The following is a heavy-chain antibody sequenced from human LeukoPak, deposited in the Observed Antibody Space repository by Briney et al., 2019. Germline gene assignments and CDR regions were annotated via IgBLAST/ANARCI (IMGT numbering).Heavy chain of an antibody. CDR2: INSDGSTT. Sequence: PGRSLRLSCAASGFTFSNSWMHWVRQVPGKGLVWVSHINSDGSTTTYADSVRGRFTISRDNAKNTVYLQMSSLRAEDTAVYYCTRDYSYAPDYWGQGTLVTVSS. V-gene: IGHV3-74*01. CDR3: TRDYSYAPDY. J-gene: IGHJ4*02. D-gene: IGHD3-16*01. CDR1: GFTFSNSW.